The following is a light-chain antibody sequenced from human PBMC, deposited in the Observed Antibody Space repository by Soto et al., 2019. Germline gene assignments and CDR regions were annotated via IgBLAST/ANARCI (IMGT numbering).Light chain of an antibody. V-gene: IGLV2-14*01. CDR3: SSYTSSSTL. Sequence: QSALTQPASVSGSPGQSITISCIGTSSDVGGYNYVSWYQQHPGKAPKLMIYAVTDRPSGVSSRFSGSKSGNTASLTISGLQAEDEADYYCSSYTSSSTLFGTGTKVTVL. CDR2: AVT. CDR1: SSDVGGYNY. J-gene: IGLJ1*01.